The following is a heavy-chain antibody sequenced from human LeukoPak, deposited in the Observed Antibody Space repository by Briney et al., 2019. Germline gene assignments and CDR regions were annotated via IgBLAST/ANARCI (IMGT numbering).Heavy chain of an antibody. CDR1: GGSFSGYY. D-gene: IGHD5-18*01. V-gene: IGHV4-34*01. CDR3: ARGTAMVSFDY. CDR2: INHSGST. Sequence: SETLSLTCAVYGGSFSGYYWSWIRQPPGKGLEWIGEINHSGSTNYNPSLKSRVTISVDTSKNQFSLKLSSVTAADTAVYYCARGTAMVSFDYWGQGTLVTVPS. J-gene: IGHJ4*02.